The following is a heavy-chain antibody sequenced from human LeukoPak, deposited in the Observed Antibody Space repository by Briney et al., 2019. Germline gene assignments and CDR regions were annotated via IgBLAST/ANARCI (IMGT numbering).Heavy chain of an antibody. D-gene: IGHD3-16*01. Sequence: SETLSLTCTVSGGSISSSSYYWGWIRQPPGKGLEWIGRIYTSGSTNYNPSLKSRVTISVDTSKNQFSLKLSSVTAADTAVYYCARGAYFDYWGQGTLVTVSS. CDR3: ARGAYFDY. CDR2: IYTSGST. CDR1: GGSISSSSYY. V-gene: IGHV4-39*07. J-gene: IGHJ4*02.